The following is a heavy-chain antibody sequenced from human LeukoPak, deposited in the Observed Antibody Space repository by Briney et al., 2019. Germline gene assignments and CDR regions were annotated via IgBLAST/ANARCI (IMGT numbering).Heavy chain of an antibody. CDR1: GFTFRNYW. V-gene: IGHV3-74*01. CDR3: ARGGYHHGFDI. D-gene: IGHD5-18*01. Sequence: GGSLRLSCAASGFTFRNYWIHWVRQAPGKGLAWISRIDNDGSDTIYADSVKGRFTISRDNAKNTLYLQMNSLRAEDTAVYYCARGGYHHGFDIWGQGTMVTVSS. CDR2: IDNDGSDT. J-gene: IGHJ3*02.